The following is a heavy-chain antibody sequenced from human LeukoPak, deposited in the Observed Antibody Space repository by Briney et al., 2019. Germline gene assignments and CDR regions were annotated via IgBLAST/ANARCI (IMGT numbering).Heavy chain of an antibody. V-gene: IGHV4-34*01. D-gene: IGHD3-3*01. CDR1: GGSFSGYY. CDR3: ARGGLNYDFWSGHAFDI. CDR2: INHSGST. J-gene: IGHJ3*02. Sequence: SETLSLTCAVYGGSFSGYYWSWIRQPPGKGLEWIGEINHSGSTNYNPSLKSRVTISVDTSKNQFSLKLSSVTAADTTVYYCARGGLNYDFWSGHAFDIWGQGIMVTVSS.